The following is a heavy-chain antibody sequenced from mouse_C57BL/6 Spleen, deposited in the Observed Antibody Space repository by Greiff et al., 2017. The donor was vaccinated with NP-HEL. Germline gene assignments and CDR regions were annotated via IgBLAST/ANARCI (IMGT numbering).Heavy chain of an antibody. D-gene: IGHD1-1*01. CDR1: GYAFSSYW. CDR3: ARYLYYYGSRTENYYAMDY. J-gene: IGHJ4*01. Sequence: QVQLQQSGAELVKPGASVKISCKASGYAFSSYWMNWVKQRPGKGLEWIGQIYPGDGDTNYNGKFKGKATRTADKSSSTAYLQVSSLTSEDSAVYFCARYLYYYGSRTENYYAMDYWGQGTSVTVSS. V-gene: IGHV1-80*01. CDR2: IYPGDGDT.